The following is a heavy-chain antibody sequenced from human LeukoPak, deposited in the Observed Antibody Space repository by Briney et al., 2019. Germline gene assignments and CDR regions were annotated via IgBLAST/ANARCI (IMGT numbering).Heavy chain of an antibody. D-gene: IGHD3-10*01. V-gene: IGHV3-15*01. CDR2: IKSKGDGETA. Sequence: GGSLRLSCAASGFGFNNAWKSWVRQAPGKGLEWVGRIKSKGDGETADYAAPLKGRFTMSRDDAKATVYLQINSLITEDTAMYYCTTDLGITMIRGVIVNWGQGTLVTVSS. CDR3: TTDLGITMIRGVIVN. J-gene: IGHJ4*02. CDR1: GFGFNNAW.